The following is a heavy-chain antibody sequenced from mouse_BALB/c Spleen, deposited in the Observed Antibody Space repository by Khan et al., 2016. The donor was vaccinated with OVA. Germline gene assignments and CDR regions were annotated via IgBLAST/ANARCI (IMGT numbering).Heavy chain of an antibody. D-gene: IGHD2-1*01. Sequence: QVHVKQSGAELVKPGASVRLSCKASGYTFTNYYLYWVKQRPGHGLEWIGDINPSNGGTNFNEKFKDKVTLTVDKSSSTAYMQLSSLTSEDSAVYYGSSSGYGTFAYWGQGTLVTVSA. V-gene: IGHV1S81*02. J-gene: IGHJ3*01. CDR2: INPSNGGT. CDR3: SSSGYGTFAY. CDR1: GYTFTNYY.